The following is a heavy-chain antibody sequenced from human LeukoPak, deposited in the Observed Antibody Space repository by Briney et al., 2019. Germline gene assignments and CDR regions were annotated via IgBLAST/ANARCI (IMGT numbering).Heavy chain of an antibody. CDR2: FDPEDGET. CDR3: TTDHYSPLDF. D-gene: IGHD3-10*01. J-gene: IGHJ4*02. V-gene: IGHV1-24*01. Sequence: ASVKVSCKFSGYTLPELSMHWVRQTPGKGLEWMGGFDPEDGETIYAQKFQGRVTMTEDTSTDTAYMKLSSLRSEDTAVYYCTTDHYSPLDFWGQGTLVTVSS. CDR1: GYTLPELS.